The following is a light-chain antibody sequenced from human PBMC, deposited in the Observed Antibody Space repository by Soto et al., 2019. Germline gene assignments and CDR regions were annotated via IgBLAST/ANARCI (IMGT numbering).Light chain of an antibody. V-gene: IGKV1-5*03. J-gene: IGKJ4*01. CDR1: QSSSSW. CDR2: KAS. Sequence: DIKMTQSPSTLSASVGDRVTMTCRASQSSSSWLAWYQQKPGRAPKLLIHKASSLEGGVPSRFSGSGSGTEFPITISSLQADDVATSYCQQYNSYISFGGGTKVEIK. CDR3: QQYNSYIS.